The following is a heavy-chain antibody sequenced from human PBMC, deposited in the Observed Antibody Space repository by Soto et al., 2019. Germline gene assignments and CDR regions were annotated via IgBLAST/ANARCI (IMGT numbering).Heavy chain of an antibody. CDR3: ARGGSGEYYGSGTPPGDY. J-gene: IGHJ4*02. D-gene: IGHD3-10*01. CDR1: GYTFTSYY. Sequence: QVQLVQSGAEVKKPGASVKVSCKASGYTFTSYYLHWVRQAPGQGLAWMGIINPSGGSTSYAQKFQGRVTMTRDTSTSTVYMELRSLRSEETAVYYCARGGSGEYYGSGTPPGDYWGQGNLGTVSS. CDR2: INPSGGST. V-gene: IGHV1-46*01.